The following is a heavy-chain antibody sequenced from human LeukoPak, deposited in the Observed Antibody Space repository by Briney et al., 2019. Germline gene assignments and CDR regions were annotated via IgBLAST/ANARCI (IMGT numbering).Heavy chain of an antibody. CDR3: ARTAARRFDY. V-gene: IGHV1-46*02. Sequence: ASVKVSCKASGYTFHSYFMHWVRQAPGQGLEWMGIINPTGGSTTYAQKFQGRVTMTRDTSTSTVYMELSSLRSDDTAVYYCARTAARRFDYWGQGTLVTVSS. D-gene: IGHD6-6*01. CDR2: INPTGGST. J-gene: IGHJ4*02. CDR1: GYTFHSYF.